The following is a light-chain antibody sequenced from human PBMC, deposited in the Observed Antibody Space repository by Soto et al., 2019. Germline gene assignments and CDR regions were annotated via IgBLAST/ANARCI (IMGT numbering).Light chain of an antibody. Sequence: QSALTQPASMSGSPGQSITISCTGTSSDVGGYNHVSWYQQHPGKAPKLIIYEVRNRPSGVSNRLSGSKSGNTASLTISGLHADDEADYYCCSYTSSSIRVFGGGTKLTVL. J-gene: IGLJ3*02. V-gene: IGLV2-14*01. CDR1: SSDVGGYNH. CDR2: EVR. CDR3: CSYTSSSIRV.